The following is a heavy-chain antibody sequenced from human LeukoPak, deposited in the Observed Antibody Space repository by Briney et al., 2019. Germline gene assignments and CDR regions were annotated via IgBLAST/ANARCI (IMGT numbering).Heavy chain of an antibody. J-gene: IGHJ5*02. CDR2: INHSGST. CDR3: ASVVPASIWFDP. CDR1: GGSFSGYY. Sequence: SETLSLTCAVYGGSFSGYYWSWIRQPPGKGLEWSGEINHSGSTNYNPSLKSRVTISVDTSKNQFSLKLSSVTAADTAVYYCASVVPASIWFDPWGQGTLVTVSS. D-gene: IGHD2-2*01. V-gene: IGHV4-34*01.